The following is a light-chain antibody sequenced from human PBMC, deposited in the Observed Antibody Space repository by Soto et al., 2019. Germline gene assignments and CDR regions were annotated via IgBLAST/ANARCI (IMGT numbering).Light chain of an antibody. V-gene: IGKV3-15*01. CDR3: QQSYSTPPLT. CDR1: QSVSRK. Sequence: EIVMTQSPATLSVSPGERVTLSCRASQSVSRKLAWYQQKPGQAPRLLIYGTTTRATGIPARFSGSGSGTEFTLTISSLQSEDFATYYCQQSYSTPPLTFGGGTKVEIK. J-gene: IGKJ4*01. CDR2: GTT.